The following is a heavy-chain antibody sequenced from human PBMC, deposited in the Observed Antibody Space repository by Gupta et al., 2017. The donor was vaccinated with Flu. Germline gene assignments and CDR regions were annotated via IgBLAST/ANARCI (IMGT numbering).Heavy chain of an antibody. D-gene: IGHD2-15*01. CDR2: INHSGST. Sequence: SWIRQPPGKGLEWIGEINHSGSTNYNPSLKSRVTISVDTSKNQFSLKLSSVTAADTAVYYCARDYGGSPGGYWGQGTLVTVSS. V-gene: IGHV4-34*01. J-gene: IGHJ4*02. CDR3: ARDYGGSPGGY.